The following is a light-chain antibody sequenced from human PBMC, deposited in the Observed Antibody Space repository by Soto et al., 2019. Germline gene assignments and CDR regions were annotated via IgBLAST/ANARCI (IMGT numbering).Light chain of an antibody. J-gene: IGKJ4*01. CDR3: QQYNNWPPLT. CDR2: GAS. CDR1: QSLSSN. Sequence: EIVLTQPPVTLSLSPGERATLSCRASQSLSSNLAWYQQKPGQAPRLLIYGASTRATGIPARFSGSGSGTEFTLTISSLQSEDFAVYYCQQYNNWPPLTFGGGTKVDI. V-gene: IGKV3-15*01.